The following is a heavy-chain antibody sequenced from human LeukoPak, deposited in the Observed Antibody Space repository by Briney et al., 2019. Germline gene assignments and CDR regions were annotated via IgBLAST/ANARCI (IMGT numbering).Heavy chain of an antibody. CDR3: ARAFDI. CDR2: ITTSDTNI. V-gene: IGHV3-48*03. J-gene: IGHJ3*02. Sequence: PGGSLTLSCAASGFSFSRFDMNWVRQAPGKGREWVSYITTSDTNIYYADSVKGXXXXSRDNDKNSLYPQMNNQRPDDTAVYYCARAFDIWGQGTMVTVSS. CDR1: GFSFSRFD.